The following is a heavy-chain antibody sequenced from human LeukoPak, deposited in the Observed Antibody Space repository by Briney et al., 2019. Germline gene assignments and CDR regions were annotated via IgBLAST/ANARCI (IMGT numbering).Heavy chain of an antibody. V-gene: IGHV4-59*01. CDR3: AREGSGYDGHDY. D-gene: IGHD5-12*01. Sequence: KPSETLSLTCTVSGGSISSYYWSWIRPPPGKGLEWIGYIYYSGSTNYNPSLKSRVTISVDTSKNQFSLKLSSVTAADTAVYYCAREGSGYDGHDYWGQGTLVTVSS. J-gene: IGHJ4*02. CDR1: GGSISSYY. CDR2: IYYSGST.